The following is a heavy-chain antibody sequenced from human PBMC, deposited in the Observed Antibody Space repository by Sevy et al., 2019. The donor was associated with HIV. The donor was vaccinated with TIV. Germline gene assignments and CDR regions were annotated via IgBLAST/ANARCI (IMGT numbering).Heavy chain of an antibody. V-gene: IGHV3-7*01. J-gene: IGHJ4*02. CDR3: VREGLGGFSYSLDC. CDR1: GFTFSSYN. D-gene: IGHD3-16*01. Sequence: GGSLRLSCATSGFTFSSYNMNWVRQAPGKGLEWVATMNQDGTERDYVDSVKGRFTISRDNTKTSLFLQMNSLSAEDTGVYYCVREGLGGFSYSLDCWGQGTLVTVSS. CDR2: MNQDGTER.